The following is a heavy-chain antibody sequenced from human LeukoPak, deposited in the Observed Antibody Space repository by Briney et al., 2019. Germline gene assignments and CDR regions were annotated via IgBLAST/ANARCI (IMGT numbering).Heavy chain of an antibody. CDR2: ISSSSSYI. Sequence: GGSLRLSCAASGFTFSSYSMNWVRQAPGKGLEWVSSISSSSSYIYYADSVKGRFTISRDNAKNSLYLQMNSLRAEDTALYHCARVYCSSTSCYEDDAFDIWGQGTMVTVSS. V-gene: IGHV3-21*04. CDR1: GFTFSSYS. J-gene: IGHJ3*02. CDR3: ARVYCSSTSCYEDDAFDI. D-gene: IGHD2-2*01.